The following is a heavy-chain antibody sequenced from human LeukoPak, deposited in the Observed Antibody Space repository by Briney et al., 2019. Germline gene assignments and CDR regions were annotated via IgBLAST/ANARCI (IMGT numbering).Heavy chain of an antibody. Sequence: SETLSLTCTVSGGSISSYYWSWIRQPAGKGLEWIGRISTSGSTNYNPSLKSRVTISVDKSKNQFSLKLSSVTAADTAVYYCARAAGTRRPPGGYDSGWFDPWGQGTLVTVFS. CDR1: GGSISSYY. D-gene: IGHD5-12*01. J-gene: IGHJ5*02. CDR2: ISTSGST. CDR3: ARAAGTRRPPGGYDSGWFDP. V-gene: IGHV4-4*07.